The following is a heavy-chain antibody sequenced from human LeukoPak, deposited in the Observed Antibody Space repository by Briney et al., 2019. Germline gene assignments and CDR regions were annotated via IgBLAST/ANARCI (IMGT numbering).Heavy chain of an antibody. Sequence: ASVKVSCKASGYTFTGYYMHWVRQAPGQGLEWMGWINPNSGGTNYAQKFQGRVTMTRDTSISTVYMELSRLRSDDTAVYYCARGRVGGGYSYGYVYYYYYMDVWGKGTTVTVSS. CDR3: ARGRVGGGYSYGYVYYYYYMDV. V-gene: IGHV1-2*02. CDR2: INPNSGGT. D-gene: IGHD5-18*01. CDR1: GYTFTGYY. J-gene: IGHJ6*03.